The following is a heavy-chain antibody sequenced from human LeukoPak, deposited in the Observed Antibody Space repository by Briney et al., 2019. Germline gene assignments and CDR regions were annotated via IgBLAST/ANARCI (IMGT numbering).Heavy chain of an antibody. CDR3: ARGGGADSYSY. CDR1: GFTFDDYA. Sequence: GGSLRLSCAASGFTFDDYAMHWVRQAPGKGLEWVSSINTASSYIFYADSVKGRFTISRDNAKNSLYLQMDSLRAEDTAVYYCARGGGADSYSYWGQGTLVTVSS. D-gene: IGHD2-21*02. CDR2: INTASSYI. J-gene: IGHJ4*02. V-gene: IGHV3-21*01.